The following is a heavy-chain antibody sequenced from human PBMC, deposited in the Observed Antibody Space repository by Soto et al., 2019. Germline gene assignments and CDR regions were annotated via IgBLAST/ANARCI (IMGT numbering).Heavy chain of an antibody. CDR1: GGSISSSSDY. V-gene: IGHV4-39*02. D-gene: IGHD2-2*01. CDR2: IYYSGST. Sequence: QLQLQESGPGLVKLSETLCLTCTVSGGSISSSSDYWGWIRQPPGKGLEWIGSIYYSGSTYYNPSLKSRVTISVDTSKNQFSLKLSSVTAADTAVYYCARDGCISTSCNPFDPWGQGTLVTVSS. CDR3: ARDGCISTSCNPFDP. J-gene: IGHJ5*02.